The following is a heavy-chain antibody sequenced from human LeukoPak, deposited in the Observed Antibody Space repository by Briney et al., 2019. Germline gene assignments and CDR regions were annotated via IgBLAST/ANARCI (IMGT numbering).Heavy chain of an antibody. V-gene: IGHV4-39*01. CDR2: IYYSGST. J-gene: IGHJ6*03. CDR1: GGSISSSSYY. D-gene: IGHD2-15*01. Sequence: SETLSLTCTVSGGSISSSSYYWGWIRQPPGKGLEWIGSIYYSGSTYSNPSLQSRVTISVDTSNNQFSLKLNSVTAADTAVYYCASFYCSGGSCYQYYSYYYMDVWGKGTTITISS. CDR3: ASFYCSGGSCYQYYSYYYMDV.